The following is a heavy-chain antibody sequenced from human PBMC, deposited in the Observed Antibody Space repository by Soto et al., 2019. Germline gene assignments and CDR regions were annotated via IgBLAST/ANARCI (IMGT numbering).Heavy chain of an antibody. CDR3: ARDEYSSSSRSSYNWFDP. CDR1: GGSISSYG. J-gene: IGHJ5*02. V-gene: IGHV4-59*01. Sequence: SETLSLTCTVSGGSISSYGWSWIRQPPGKGLEWIGYIYYSGSTNYNPSLKSRVTISVDTSKNQFSLKLSSVTAADTAVYYCARDEYSSSSRSSYNWFDPWGQGTLVTVSS. CDR2: IYYSGST. D-gene: IGHD6-6*01.